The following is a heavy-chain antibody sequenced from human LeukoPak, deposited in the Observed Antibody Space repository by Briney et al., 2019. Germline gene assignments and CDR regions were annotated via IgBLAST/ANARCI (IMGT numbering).Heavy chain of an antibody. CDR3: ARDRYCSGGSCYPLDAFDI. J-gene: IGHJ3*02. CDR1: VFTFSSYS. V-gene: IGHV3-21*04. Sequence: GGSLRLSCAASVFTFSSYSMNWVRQAPGKGLEWVSSISRISSDIYYADSVKGRFTISRDNAKNSLYLQMSSLRAEDTAVYYCARDRYCSGGSCYPLDAFDIWGQGTMVTVSS. D-gene: IGHD2-15*01. CDR2: ISRISSDI.